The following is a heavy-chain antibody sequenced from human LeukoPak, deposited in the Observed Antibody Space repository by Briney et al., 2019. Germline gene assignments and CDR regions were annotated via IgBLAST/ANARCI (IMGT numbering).Heavy chain of an antibody. CDR2: ISWNSGSI. V-gene: IGHV3-9*01. CDR1: GFTFDDYA. J-gene: IGHJ1*01. D-gene: IGHD6-13*01. CDR3: AKDDSRSWYSYFQH. Sequence: PGGSLRLSCAASGFTFDDYAMHWVRQAPGKGLEWASGISWNSGSIGYADSVKGRFTISRDNAKNTLYLQMNSLRAEDTAVYYCAKDDSRSWYSYFQHWGQGTLVTVSS.